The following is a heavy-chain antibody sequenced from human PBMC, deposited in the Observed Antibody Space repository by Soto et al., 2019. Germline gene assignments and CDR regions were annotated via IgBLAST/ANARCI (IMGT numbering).Heavy chain of an antibody. CDR2: IDPNSGGT. CDR3: ARERMVMITVRHYYQYGMDA. J-gene: IGHJ6*02. Sequence: GASVKVSCKASGYTFTDYYMHWVRQAPGRGLEWMGWIDPNSGGTNYAQKFQGRVTMSRDTSINTAYMELSRLRSDDTAVYYCARERMVMITVRHYYQYGMDAWGQGATVTVSS. D-gene: IGHD3-16*01. CDR1: GYTFTDYY. V-gene: IGHV1-2*02.